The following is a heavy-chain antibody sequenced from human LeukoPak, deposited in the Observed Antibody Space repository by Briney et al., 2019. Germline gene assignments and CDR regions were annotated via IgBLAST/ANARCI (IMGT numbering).Heavy chain of an antibody. D-gene: IGHD3-22*01. V-gene: IGHV2-70*11. J-gene: IGHJ4*02. CDR1: GFSLSTSGMC. CDR2: IDWDDDK. Sequence: ESGPALVKPTQTPTLTCTFSGFSLSTSGMCVSWIRQPPGKALEWLARIDWDDDKYYSTSLKTRLTISKDTSKNQVVLTMTNMDPVDTATYYCARAHYYDSSGANDYWGQGTLVTVSS. CDR3: ARAHYYDSSGANDY.